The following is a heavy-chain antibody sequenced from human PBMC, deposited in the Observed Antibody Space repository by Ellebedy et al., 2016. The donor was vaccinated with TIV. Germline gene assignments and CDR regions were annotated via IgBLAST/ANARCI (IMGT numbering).Heavy chain of an antibody. J-gene: IGHJ5*02. Sequence: SLKISXAASGFTFADYAMHWVRQAPGKGLEWVSGISWNSGSIGYADSVKGRFTISRDNAKNSLYLQMNSLRAEDTALYYCAKDHESYDIRNWFDPWGQGTLVTVSS. V-gene: IGHV3-9*01. CDR1: GFTFADYA. CDR2: ISWNSGSI. D-gene: IGHD3-9*01. CDR3: AKDHESYDIRNWFDP.